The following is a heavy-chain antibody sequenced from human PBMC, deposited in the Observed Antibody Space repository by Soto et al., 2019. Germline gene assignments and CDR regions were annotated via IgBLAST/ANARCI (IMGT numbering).Heavy chain of an antibody. Sequence: SVKVSCKASGYTFTSYGISWVLQAPGQGLEWMGWISAYNGNTDYAQKLQGRVTMNTDTSTSTAYMELRSLRSDDTAVYYCAREVGAAIFGVVIITDYYYGMAVWGQGTTVTVSS. CDR3: AREVGAAIFGVVIITDYYYGMAV. D-gene: IGHD3-3*01. J-gene: IGHJ6*02. CDR1: GYTFTSYG. CDR2: ISAYNGNT. V-gene: IGHV1-18*04.